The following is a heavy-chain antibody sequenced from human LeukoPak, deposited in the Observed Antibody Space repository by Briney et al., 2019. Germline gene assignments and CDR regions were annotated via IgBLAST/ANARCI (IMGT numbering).Heavy chain of an antibody. Sequence: GGSLRLSCAASGFTVSSNYMSWVRQAPGKGLEWVSVIYSGGSIYYADSVKGRFTISRDNAKNSLYLQMNSLRAEDTAVYYCARDLLRQQLVYGMDVWGQGTTVTVSS. D-gene: IGHD6-13*01. CDR3: ARDLLRQQLVYGMDV. J-gene: IGHJ6*02. V-gene: IGHV3-66*01. CDR1: GFTVSSNY. CDR2: IYSGGSI.